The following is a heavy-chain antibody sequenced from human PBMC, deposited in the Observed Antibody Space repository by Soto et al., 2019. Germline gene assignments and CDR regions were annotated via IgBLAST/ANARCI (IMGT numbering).Heavy chain of an antibody. CDR1: GGSISSYY. J-gene: IGHJ6*02. V-gene: IGHV4-4*07. CDR3: ARVGETESYYYYGMDV. CDR2: IYTSGST. D-gene: IGHD3-16*01. Sequence: SETLSLTCTDSGGSISSYYWSWIRQPAGKGLEWIGRIYTSGSTNYNPSLKSRVTMSVDTSKNQFSLKLSSVTAADTAVYYCARVGETESYYYYGMDVWGQGTTVTVSS.